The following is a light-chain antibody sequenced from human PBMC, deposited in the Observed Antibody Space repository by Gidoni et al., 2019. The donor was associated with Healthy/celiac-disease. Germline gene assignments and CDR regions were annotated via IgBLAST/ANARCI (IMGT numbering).Light chain of an antibody. CDR1: HDISNY. J-gene: IGKJ4*01. Sequence: DIKMTESPSYLSASVGDRVTITCQASHDISNYLHWYQQQPGQAPKLLICDASNLETVVPSMFSGSGSGTDFTFTISSLQPEDIATYYCQQYGNLALTFGGGTKVEIK. V-gene: IGKV1-33*01. CDR3: QQYGNLALT. CDR2: DAS.